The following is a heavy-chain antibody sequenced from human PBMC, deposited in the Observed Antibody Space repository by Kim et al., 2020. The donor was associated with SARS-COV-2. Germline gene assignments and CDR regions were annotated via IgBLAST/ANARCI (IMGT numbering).Heavy chain of an antibody. J-gene: IGHJ6*02. CDR2: ISGSGGST. D-gene: IGHD3-9*01. CDR1: GFTFSSYA. CDR3: AKAPYYDILTGSSYYGMDV. Sequence: GGSLRLSCAASGFTFSSYAMSWVRQAPGKGLELVSAISGSGGSTYYADSVKGRFTISRDNSKNTLYLQMNSLRAEDTAVYYCAKAPYYDILTGSSYYGMDVWGQGTTVTVSS. V-gene: IGHV3-23*01.